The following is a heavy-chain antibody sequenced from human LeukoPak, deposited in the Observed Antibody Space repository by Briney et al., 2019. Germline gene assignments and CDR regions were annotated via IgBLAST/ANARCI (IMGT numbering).Heavy chain of an antibody. CDR3: SKSQAMVRGVVYYYYYYMDV. V-gene: IGHV3-7*01. CDR1: GFTLSSYW. J-gene: IGHJ6*03. Sequence: GGSLRLSCAASGFTLSSYWMSWVRQAPGKGLEWVANIKQDGSNKYYADSVKGRFTISRDNSKNTMYLQMNSLRAEDTAVYYCSKSQAMVRGVVYYYYYYMDVWGKGTTVTISS. D-gene: IGHD3-10*01. CDR2: IKQDGSNK.